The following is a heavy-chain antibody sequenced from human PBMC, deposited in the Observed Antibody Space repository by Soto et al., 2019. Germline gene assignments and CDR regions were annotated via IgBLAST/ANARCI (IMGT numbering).Heavy chain of an antibody. CDR3: ARGLDVVVVAATYGMDV. CDR2: MNPNSGNT. D-gene: IGHD2-15*01. CDR1: GYTFTRYD. V-gene: IGHV1-8*01. Sequence: QVQLVQSGAEVKKPGASVKVSCKASGYTFTRYDINWVRQAPGQGLEWRGWMNPNSGNTGYAQKFQGRVTMTRNTSISPAYMELSSLRSEDTAVYYCARGLDVVVVAATYGMDVWGQVTTVTVSS. J-gene: IGHJ6*01.